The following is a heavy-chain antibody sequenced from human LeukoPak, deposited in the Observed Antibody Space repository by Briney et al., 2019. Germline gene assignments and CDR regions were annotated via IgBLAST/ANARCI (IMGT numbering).Heavy chain of an antibody. D-gene: IGHD3-22*01. V-gene: IGHV3-48*03. J-gene: IGHJ4*02. CDR3: GRGSGYYYGAFDY. Sequence: GGSLRLSCAASAFTFSSYEMNWVRQAPGKGLEWVSYISSSGSTIYYAHSVKGRFTISRDTAKNSLYLQITSLRAADTAFYYSGRGSGYYYGAFDYWGQGTLVTVSS. CDR2: ISSSGSTI. CDR1: AFTFSSYE.